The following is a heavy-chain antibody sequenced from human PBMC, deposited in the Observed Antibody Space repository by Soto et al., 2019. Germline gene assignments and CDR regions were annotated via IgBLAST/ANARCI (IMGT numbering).Heavy chain of an antibody. CDR2: ISSSSTI. D-gene: IGHD3-3*01. V-gene: IGHV3-48*01. J-gene: IGHJ3*02. CDR1: GFTFSSYS. CDR3: ARDFYDFWSGPPHDAFDI. Sequence: GGSLRLSCAASGFTFSSYSMNWVRQAPGKGLEWVSYISSSSTIYYADSVKGRFTISRDNAKNSLYLQMNSLRAEDTAVYYCARDFYDFWSGPPHDAFDIWGQGTMVTV.